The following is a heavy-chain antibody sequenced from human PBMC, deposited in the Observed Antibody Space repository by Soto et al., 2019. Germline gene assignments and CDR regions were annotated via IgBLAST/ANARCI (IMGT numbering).Heavy chain of an antibody. D-gene: IGHD3-9*01. CDR3: ARRLKDWYYFDY. CDR1: GGSISNDGYY. CDR2: THYSGSA. J-gene: IGHJ4*02. V-gene: IGHV4-31*03. Sequence: SETLSLTCSVSGGSISNDGYYWSWIRQHPGKGLEWIGHTHYSGSAYYKSSLESRLSMSVDTSKNQFSLNLYSVTAADTAVYYCARRLKDWYYFDYWGQGALVTVSS.